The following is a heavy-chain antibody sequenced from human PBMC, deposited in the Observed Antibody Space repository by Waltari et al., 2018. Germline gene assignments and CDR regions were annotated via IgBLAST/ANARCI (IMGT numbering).Heavy chain of an antibody. CDR2: ISAYNGNT. Sequence: QVQLVQSGAEVKKPGASVKVSCKASGYTFTSYGILWVRQSPGQGLEWMGWISAYNGNTNYAQKLQGRVTMTTDTSTSTAYMELRSLRSDDTAVYYCASSSTDVDPIGTYGAFDIWGQGTMVTVSS. J-gene: IGHJ3*02. CDR1: GYTFTSYG. D-gene: IGHD4-17*01. V-gene: IGHV1-18*04. CDR3: ASSSTDVDPIGTYGAFDI.